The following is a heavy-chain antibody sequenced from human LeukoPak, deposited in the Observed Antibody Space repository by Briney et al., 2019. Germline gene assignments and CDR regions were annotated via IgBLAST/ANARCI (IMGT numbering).Heavy chain of an antibody. D-gene: IGHD2-15*01. V-gene: IGHV3-74*01. J-gene: IGHJ5*02. CDR3: ARDDSFGIFLPP. Sequence: GGSLRLSCAASGFTFSSYWMHWVRQAPGKGLVWVSRINSDGSSTSYADSVKGRFTISRDNAKNTLYLQMDSLRAEDTAVYYCARDDSFGIFLPPWGQGTLVTVSS. CDR2: INSDGSST. CDR1: GFTFSSYW.